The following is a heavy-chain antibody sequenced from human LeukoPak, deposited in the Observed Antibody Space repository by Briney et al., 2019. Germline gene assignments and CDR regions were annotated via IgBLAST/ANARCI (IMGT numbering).Heavy chain of an antibody. Sequence: SETLSLTCTVSSGSLSSVGYYWSWLRQHPGKGLEWFGSIYYSGRTYYNPSLKSRVTISVDTSKNQFSLKLSSVTAADTAVYYCARSRPRGRIAVAGTVVYWGQGTLVTVSS. CDR2: IYYSGRT. CDR1: SGSLSSVGYY. V-gene: IGHV4-39*01. D-gene: IGHD6-13*01. J-gene: IGHJ4*02. CDR3: ARSRPRGRIAVAGTVVY.